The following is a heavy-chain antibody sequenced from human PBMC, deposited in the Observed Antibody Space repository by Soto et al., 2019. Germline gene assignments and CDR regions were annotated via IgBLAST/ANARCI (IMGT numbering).Heavy chain of an antibody. CDR2: IYYSGST. V-gene: IGHV4-59*01. D-gene: IGHD5-18*01. CDR3: ARGDGYTAMVAY. Sequence: SETLSLTCTVSGGSISSYYWSWIRQPPGKGLEWIGYIYYSGSTNYNPSLKSRVTISINTSKNQFSLKLSSVTAADTAVYYCARGDGYTAMVAYWGQGTLVTAPQ. CDR1: GGSISSYY. J-gene: IGHJ4*02.